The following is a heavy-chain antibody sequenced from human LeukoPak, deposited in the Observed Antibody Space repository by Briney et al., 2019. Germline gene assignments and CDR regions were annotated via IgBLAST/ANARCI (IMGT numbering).Heavy chain of an antibody. CDR1: GGTFSSYA. V-gene: IGHV1-69*13. J-gene: IGHJ4*02. CDR3: ARVGATEGAFDY. Sequence: GASVKVSCKASGGTFSSYAISWVRQALGQGLEWVGGIIPIFGTANYAQKFQGRVTITADESTSTAYMELSSLRSEDTAVYYCARVGATEGAFDYWGQGTLVTVSS. D-gene: IGHD1-26*01. CDR2: IIPIFGTA.